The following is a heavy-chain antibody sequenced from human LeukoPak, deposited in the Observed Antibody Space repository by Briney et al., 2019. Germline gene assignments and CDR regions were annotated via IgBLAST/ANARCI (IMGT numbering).Heavy chain of an antibody. J-gene: IGHJ1*01. CDR3: ARQAFCSSTSCYPFQH. D-gene: IGHD2-2*01. CDR2: IYYSRSN. V-gene: IGHV4-59*01. Sequence: SETLSLTCTVSGGSISSYYWSWLRQPPGKGLEWIGYIYYSRSNNYNPSLKSRVTISVDTSKKQFSLKLSSVTAADTAVYYCARQAFCSSTSCYPFQHWGQGTLVTGSS. CDR1: GGSISSYY.